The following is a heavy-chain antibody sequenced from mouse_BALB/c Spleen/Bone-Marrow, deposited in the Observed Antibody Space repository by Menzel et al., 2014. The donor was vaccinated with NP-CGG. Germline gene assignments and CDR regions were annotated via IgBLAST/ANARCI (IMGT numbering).Heavy chain of an antibody. D-gene: IGHD1-1*01. CDR3: ARSYYGSSCYFDY. V-gene: IGHV5-17*02. J-gene: IGHJ2*01. CDR1: GFTFSSFG. Sequence: EVNVVDSGGGLVQPGGSRKLSCAASGFTFSSFGMHWVRQAPEKGLEWVAYISSGSSTIYYADTVKGRFTISRDNPKNTLFLQMTSLRSEDTAMYYCARSYYGSSCYFDYWGQGTTLTVSS. CDR2: ISSGSSTI.